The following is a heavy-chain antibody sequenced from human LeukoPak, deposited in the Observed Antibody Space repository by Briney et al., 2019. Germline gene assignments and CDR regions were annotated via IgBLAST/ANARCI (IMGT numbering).Heavy chain of an antibody. CDR1: GGSISGYY. J-gene: IGHJ5*02. CDR2: IYYSGST. V-gene: IGHV4-59*08. Sequence: PSETLSLTCTVSGGSISGYYWSWIRQPPGKGLEWIGYIYYSGSTNYNPSLKSRVTISVDTSKNQFSLKLSSVTAADTAVYYCARHFRSYCSGGSCYGWFDPWGQGTLVTVSS. D-gene: IGHD2-15*01. CDR3: ARHFRSYCSGGSCYGWFDP.